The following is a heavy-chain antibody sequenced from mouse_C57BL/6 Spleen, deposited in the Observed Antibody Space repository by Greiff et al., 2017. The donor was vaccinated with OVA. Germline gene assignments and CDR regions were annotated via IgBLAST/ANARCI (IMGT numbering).Heavy chain of an antibody. CDR1: GYTFTSYW. J-gene: IGHJ2*01. CDR2: IHPNSGST. Sequence: QVQLQQPGAELVKPGASVKLSCKASGYTFTSYWMHWVKQRPGQGLEWIRMIHPNSGSTNYNEKFKSKATLTVDKSSSTAYMQLSSLTSEDSAVYYCARGGTTPYFDYWGQGTTLTVSS. CDR3: ARGGTTPYFDY. V-gene: IGHV1-64*01. D-gene: IGHD2-12*01.